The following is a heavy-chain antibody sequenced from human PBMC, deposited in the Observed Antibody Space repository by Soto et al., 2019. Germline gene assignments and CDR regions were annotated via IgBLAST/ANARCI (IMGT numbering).Heavy chain of an antibody. J-gene: IGHJ6*03. CDR3: ARSGYCSGGSCRYYYYYMDV. Sequence: ASETLSLTCAVYGGSFSGYYWSWIRQPPGKGLEWIGEINHSGSTNYNPSLKSRVTISVDTSKNQFSLKLSSVTAADTAVYYCARSGYCSGGSCRYYYYYMDVWGKGTTVTVSS. CDR2: INHSGST. V-gene: IGHV4-34*01. D-gene: IGHD2-15*01. CDR1: GGSFSGYY.